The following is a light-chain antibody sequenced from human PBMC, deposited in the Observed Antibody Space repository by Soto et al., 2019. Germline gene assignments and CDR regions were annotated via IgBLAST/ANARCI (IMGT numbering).Light chain of an antibody. J-gene: IGKJ1*01. Sequence: IQLTQSQSSLSASVGDRVTITCRASQAIINYLAWYQQRPGKAPQLLIYGASTLQSGVPSRFSGSGSGTEFTLTISRLQPDDVATYYCLQYSSHSWPFGHGTKVDIK. CDR3: LQYSSHSWP. CDR1: QAIINY. V-gene: IGKV1-9*01. CDR2: GAS.